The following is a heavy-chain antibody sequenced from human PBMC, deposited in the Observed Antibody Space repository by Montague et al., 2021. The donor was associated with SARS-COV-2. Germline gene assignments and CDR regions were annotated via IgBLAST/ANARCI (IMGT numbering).Heavy chain of an antibody. V-gene: IGHV4-39*07. CDR1: GGSISSSSYY. J-gene: IGHJ6*02. CDR3: ARVRGAALYFGEVGYYGMVV. CDR2: IYHSGNT. D-gene: IGHD3-10*01. Sequence: SETLSLTCTVSGGSISSSSYYWAWIRQPPGKGLEWIGSIYHSGNTNYNPSLRSRVSISGDMSKNQISLKLSSVTAADTAVYYCARVRGAALYFGEVGYYGMVVWGQGTTVTVSS.